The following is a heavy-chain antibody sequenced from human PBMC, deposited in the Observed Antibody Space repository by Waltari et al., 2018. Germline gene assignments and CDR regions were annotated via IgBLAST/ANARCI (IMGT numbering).Heavy chain of an antibody. J-gene: IGHJ6*02. CDR1: GGSGRGYY. Sequence: QVHLHQWGAGQLQPSETLSLTCVVNGGSGRGYYWGWVRQAPGKGLEWIGEINHSPNRNYNPSLRSRVDMSVDTSKNQFSLKLNFVTAADTGVYYCVRLEDCSGPGGNCYSGDPFALDVWGQGTMVTVSS. CDR3: VRLEDCSGPGGNCYSGDPFALDV. D-gene: IGHD2-15*01. V-gene: IGHV4-34*01. CDR2: INHSPNR.